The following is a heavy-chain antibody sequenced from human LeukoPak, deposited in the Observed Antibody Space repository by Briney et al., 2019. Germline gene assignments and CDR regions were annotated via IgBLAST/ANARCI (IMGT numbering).Heavy chain of an antibody. CDR3: AREVRSSSWLPMDV. CDR2: ISSSSSTI. Sequence: GGSLRLSCAASGVTFSSYSMNWVRQAPGQGLEWVSYISSSSSTIYYADSVKGRFTISRDNAKNSLYLQMNSLRAEDTAVYYCAREVRSSSWLPMDVWGKGTTVTVSS. CDR1: GVTFSSYS. D-gene: IGHD6-13*01. J-gene: IGHJ6*03. V-gene: IGHV3-48*04.